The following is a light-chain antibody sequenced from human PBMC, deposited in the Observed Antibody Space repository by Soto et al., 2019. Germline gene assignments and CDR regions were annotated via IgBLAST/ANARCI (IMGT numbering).Light chain of an antibody. CDR2: DAS. CDR1: QSVSSY. CDR3: HQRSNCPRT. Sequence: EIVLTQSPATLSLSPGERATLSCRASQSVSSYLAWYQQKPGQAPGLLIHDASNRATGIPARFSGSGSGTDFILTISTLAPEDFAVYYCHQRSNCPRTFGHGTKVEIK. J-gene: IGKJ1*01. V-gene: IGKV3-11*01.